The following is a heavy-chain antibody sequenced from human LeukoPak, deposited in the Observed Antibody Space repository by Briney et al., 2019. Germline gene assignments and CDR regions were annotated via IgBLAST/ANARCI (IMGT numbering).Heavy chain of an antibody. D-gene: IGHD6-19*01. Sequence: ASVKVSCKASGGTFSSYAISRVRQAPRQGREWMGGSITIFGTANYAPNFQGRVTITADESTSTAYMELSSLRSEDTAVYYCARGGSGWYWGLDIWGQGTMVTVSS. CDR1: GGTFSSYA. V-gene: IGHV1-69*01. CDR3: ARGGSGWYWGLDI. J-gene: IGHJ3*02. CDR2: SITIFGTA.